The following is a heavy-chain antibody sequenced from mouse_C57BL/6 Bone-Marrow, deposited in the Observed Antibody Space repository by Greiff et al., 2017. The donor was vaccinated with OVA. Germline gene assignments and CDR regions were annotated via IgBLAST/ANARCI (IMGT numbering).Heavy chain of an antibody. CDR2: INSDGGST. J-gene: IGHJ4*01. CDR3: ARHAYYGSKGGYAMDY. V-gene: IGHV5-2*01. CDR1: EYEFPSHD. D-gene: IGHD1-1*01. Sequence: DVQLQESGGGLVQPGESLKLSCESNEYEFPSHDMSWVRKTPEKRLELVAAINSDGGSTYYPDTMERRFIISRDNTKKTLYLQMSSLRSEDTALYYCARHAYYGSKGGYAMDYWGQGTSVTVSS.